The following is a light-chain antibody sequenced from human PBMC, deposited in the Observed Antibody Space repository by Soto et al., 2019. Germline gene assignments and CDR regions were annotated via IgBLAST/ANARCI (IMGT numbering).Light chain of an antibody. CDR3: CSYAGTYTGV. CDR2: DVS. Sequence: HSVRAQPRSVSGSPGQSVSSSCTGTSSDVGRYSYVSWYQQHPGKAPKLMIYDVSERPSGVPDRFSGSKSGNTASLTISGLQAEDEADYYCCSYAGTYTGVFGTGTKVTVL. CDR1: SSDVGRYSY. V-gene: IGLV2-11*01. J-gene: IGLJ1*01.